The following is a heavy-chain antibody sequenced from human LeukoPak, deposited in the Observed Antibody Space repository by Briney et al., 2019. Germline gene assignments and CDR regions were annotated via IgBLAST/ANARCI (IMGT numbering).Heavy chain of an antibody. Sequence: SETLSLTCTVSVGSISSGAYSWNWVRQHPGKGLEWIGYISNSGNTYYNPSLKSRVTISVDTSKNQFSLKLSSVTAADTAVYYCARTLKDYDFWSGYYTGTYYFDYWGQGTLVTVSS. J-gene: IGHJ4*02. D-gene: IGHD3-3*01. V-gene: IGHV4-31*03. CDR3: ARTLKDYDFWSGYYTGTYYFDY. CDR1: VGSISSGAYS. CDR2: ISNSGNT.